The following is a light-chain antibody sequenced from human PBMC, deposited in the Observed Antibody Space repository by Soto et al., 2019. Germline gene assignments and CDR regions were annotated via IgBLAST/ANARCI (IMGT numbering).Light chain of an antibody. Sequence: QSALTQPASVSGSPGQSITISCTRTSTDVGGYNYVSWYQQHPGKAPKLMIYDVSNRPSGVSNRFSGSKSGNTASLTISRLQAEDEADYYCSSYTSSSAVVFGGGSKLTVL. V-gene: IGLV2-14*01. CDR3: SSYTSSSAVV. CDR2: DVS. J-gene: IGLJ2*01. CDR1: STDVGGYNY.